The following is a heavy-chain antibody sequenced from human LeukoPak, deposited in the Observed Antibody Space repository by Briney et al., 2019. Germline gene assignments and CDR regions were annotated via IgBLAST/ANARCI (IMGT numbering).Heavy chain of an antibody. CDR3: SRDWHASGLGAMDA. CDR2: IWNDGSNK. J-gene: IGHJ6*02. D-gene: IGHD6-19*01. V-gene: IGHV3-33*01. Sequence: PGRSLRLSCTASLFTLRTFGFHWVGQAPGKGLEWVALIWNDGSNKYYADSVKGRFTFSRDDSNNTLYLQMDSLRVEDTAVYYCSRDWHASGLGAMDAWGQGTTVTVSS. CDR1: LFTLRTFG.